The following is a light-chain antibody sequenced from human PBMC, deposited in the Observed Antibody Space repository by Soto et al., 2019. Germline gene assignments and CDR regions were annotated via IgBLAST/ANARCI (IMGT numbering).Light chain of an antibody. Sequence: EIVLTQSPATLSLSPGERASFSCRASQNISSYLAWYQQKPGQAPRLLIFDASNRATDIPARFGGSGSGTDFTLTISSLEPEDVAVYYCQQRSSWPGTFGLGTRVEIK. V-gene: IGKV3-11*01. CDR2: DAS. J-gene: IGKJ2*02. CDR1: QNISSY. CDR3: QQRSSWPGT.